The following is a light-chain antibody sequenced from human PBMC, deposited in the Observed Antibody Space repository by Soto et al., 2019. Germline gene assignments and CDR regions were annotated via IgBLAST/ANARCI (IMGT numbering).Light chain of an antibody. CDR2: RND. J-gene: IGLJ3*02. CDR3: VAWDDSLRGRV. V-gene: IGLV1-47*02. Sequence: QAVVTQPPSASGTPGQRVTISCSGSGSNIGSHDVYWYQHLPGTAPKVLIYRNDQRPSGVPDRFSASRSGTSASLAISGLRSEDEADYYCVAWDDSLRGRVFGGGPQLTVL. CDR1: GSNIGSHD.